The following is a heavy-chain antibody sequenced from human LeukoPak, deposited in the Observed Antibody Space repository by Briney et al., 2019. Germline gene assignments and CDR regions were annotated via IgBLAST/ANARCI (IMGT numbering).Heavy chain of an antibody. D-gene: IGHD3-10*01. V-gene: IGHV3-66*01. CDR3: AKGVYYGSGALDY. Sequence: GGSLRLSCAASGFTVSTNYLSWVRQAPGRGLEWVSVIYSGGTTYYADSVKGRFTNSRDNSKNMLYLQMNSLRVEDTAVYYRAKGVYYGSGALDYWGQGTLVTVSS. CDR2: IYSGGTT. J-gene: IGHJ4*02. CDR1: GFTVSTNY.